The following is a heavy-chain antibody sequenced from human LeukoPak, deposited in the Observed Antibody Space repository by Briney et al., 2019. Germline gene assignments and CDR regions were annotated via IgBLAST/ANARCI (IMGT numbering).Heavy chain of an antibody. CDR2: ISGSGGST. D-gene: IGHD3-22*01. V-gene: IGHV3-23*01. Sequence: PGGSLRLSCAASGFAFSSYGMSWVRQVPGKGLEWVSAISGSGGSTYYADSVKGRFTISRDNSKNTLHLQMNSLRAEDTAVYYCAKDYYDSSGPDAFDIWGQGTMVTVSS. CDR3: AKDYYDSSGPDAFDI. CDR1: GFAFSSYG. J-gene: IGHJ3*02.